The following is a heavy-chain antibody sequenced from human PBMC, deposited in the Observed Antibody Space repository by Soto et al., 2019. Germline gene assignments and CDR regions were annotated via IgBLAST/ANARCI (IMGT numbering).Heavy chain of an antibody. CDR3: ARPNLYCSSTSCYDY. Sequence: GGSLRLSCAASGFTLSSYAMSWVRQAPGKGLEWVSAISGGGGSTYNADSVKGRFTISRDNSKNTLYLQMNSLRAGDTAVYYCARPNLYCSSTSCYDYWGQGTLVTVSS. CDR1: GFTLSSYA. D-gene: IGHD2-2*01. V-gene: IGHV3-23*01. CDR2: ISGGGGST. J-gene: IGHJ4*02.